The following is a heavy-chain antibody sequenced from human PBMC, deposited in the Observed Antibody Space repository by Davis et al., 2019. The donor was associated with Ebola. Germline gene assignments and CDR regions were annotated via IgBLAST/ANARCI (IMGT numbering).Heavy chain of an antibody. Sequence: SLKISCAASGFTFSSYAMSWVRQAPGKGLEWVAVISYDGSNKYYADSVKGRFTISRDNSKNTLYLQMNSLRAEDTAVYYCAKDGSSYSSGWYYWGQGALVTVSS. CDR1: GFTFSSYA. J-gene: IGHJ4*02. D-gene: IGHD6-19*01. V-gene: IGHV3-30*04. CDR2: ISYDGSNK. CDR3: AKDGSSYSSGWYY.